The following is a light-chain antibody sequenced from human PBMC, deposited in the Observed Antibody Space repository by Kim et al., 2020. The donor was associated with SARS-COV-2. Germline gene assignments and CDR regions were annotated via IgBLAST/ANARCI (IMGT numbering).Light chain of an antibody. CDR1: QSVSSSY. V-gene: IGKV3-20*01. J-gene: IGKJ4*01. CDR2: GAS. CDR3: HQYGGSL. Sequence: EIVFTQSPGTLSLSPGERVTLSCRASQSVSSSYLAWYQQKPGQAPRLLIYGASSRATGIPDRFSGSGSGTDFTLTISRLEPEDFAVYYCHQYGGSLFGGGTKVDIK.